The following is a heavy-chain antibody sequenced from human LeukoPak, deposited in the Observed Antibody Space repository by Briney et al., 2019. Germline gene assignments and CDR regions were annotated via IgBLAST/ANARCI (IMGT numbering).Heavy chain of an antibody. CDR3: ARFSNPVCFYY. Sequence: PGGSLRLSCAASGFTFSSYAMHWVRQAPGKGLEYVSAISSNGGSTYYADSVKGRFTISRDNSKNTPYLQMGSLRAEDMAVYYCARFSNPVCFYYWGQGTLVTVSS. CDR2: ISSNGGST. J-gene: IGHJ4*01. CDR1: GFTFSSYA. V-gene: IGHV3-64*02.